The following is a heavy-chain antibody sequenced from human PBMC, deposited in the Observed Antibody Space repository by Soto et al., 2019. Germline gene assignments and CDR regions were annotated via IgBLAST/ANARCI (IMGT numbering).Heavy chain of an antibody. J-gene: IGHJ4*02. D-gene: IGHD2-15*01. CDR3: AKGQRRDGYSYFDY. CDR1: GFTFSSYA. CDR2: ISGSGGST. Sequence: EEQLLESGGGLVQPGGSLRLSCAASGFTFSSYAMSWVRQAPGKGLEWVSAISGSGGSTYYADSVKGRFTISRDNSKSTLYLQMNSLRAEDTAVYYCAKGQRRDGYSYFDYWGQGTLVTVSS. V-gene: IGHV3-23*01.